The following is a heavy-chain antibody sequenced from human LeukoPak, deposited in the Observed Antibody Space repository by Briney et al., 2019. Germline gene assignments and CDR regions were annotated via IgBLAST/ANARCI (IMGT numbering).Heavy chain of an antibody. CDR3: GSHFGVGYYFVN. V-gene: IGHV3-23*01. Sequence: PGGSLRLSCAASGFTFSSYAMSWVRQAPGKGLEWVSGISGSGGDTFYADSVKGRFTLSRDNSKNTLYLQMNSLRAEDTAVYYWGSHFGVGYYFVNCAQGTLVTVSS. CDR2: ISGSGGDT. CDR1: GFTFSSYA. J-gene: IGHJ4*02. D-gene: IGHD3-3*01.